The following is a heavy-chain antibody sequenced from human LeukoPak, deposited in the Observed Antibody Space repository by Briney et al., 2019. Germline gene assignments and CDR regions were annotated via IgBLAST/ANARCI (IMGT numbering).Heavy chain of an antibody. Sequence: GSLRLSCAASGFIFSSYAMSWVRQAPGKGLEWISDISGSGTNTYYADSVKGRFTISRDYSSNTLYLQMNSLRAEDTALYYCAKGGSWFYFDYWGQGTLVTVSS. V-gene: IGHV3-23*01. J-gene: IGHJ4*02. CDR2: ISGSGTNT. D-gene: IGHD3-9*01. CDR3: AKGGSWFYFDY. CDR1: GFIFSSYA.